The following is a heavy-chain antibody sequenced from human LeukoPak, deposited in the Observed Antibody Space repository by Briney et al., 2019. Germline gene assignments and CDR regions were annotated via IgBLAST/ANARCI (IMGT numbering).Heavy chain of an antibody. CDR3: ARLGNYGDYGDY. J-gene: IGHJ4*02. CDR2: IHPGDPET. D-gene: IGHD4-17*01. CDR1: GYGFTSYW. V-gene: IGHV5-51*01. Sequence: GESLKISCTGSGYGFTSYWIGWVRQTPGTGLEYMGIIHPGDPETKYSPSFQGRVTISVDGSRTTAFLQWSSLKASDTAMYYCARLGNYGDYGDYWGQGTLVTVSP.